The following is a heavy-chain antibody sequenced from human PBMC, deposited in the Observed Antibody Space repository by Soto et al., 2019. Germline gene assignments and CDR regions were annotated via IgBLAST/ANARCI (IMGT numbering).Heavy chain of an antibody. D-gene: IGHD2-15*01. CDR1: GFTFSDYY. CDR3: ARGDCSGGSCQSRSLDY. J-gene: IGHJ4*02. V-gene: IGHV3-11*01. Sequence: QVQLVESGGGLVKPGGSLRLSCAASGFTFSDYYMTWIRQAPGKGLEWVSYISRRGGTIYYADSVKGRFAISRDNAKNSLHLKMSSLRDEDTAVYYCARGDCSGGSCQSRSLDYWGQGTLVTVSS. CDR2: ISRRGGTI.